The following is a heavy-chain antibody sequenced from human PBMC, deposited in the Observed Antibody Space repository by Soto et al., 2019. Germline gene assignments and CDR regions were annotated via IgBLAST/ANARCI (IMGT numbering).Heavy chain of an antibody. CDR1: GDSVSSNSAA. J-gene: IGHJ5*02. CDR3: ARVDQGLTTVTGLGWFDP. Sequence: SQTLSLTCAISGDSVSSNSAAWNWIRQSPSRDLEWLGRTYYSSKWYNDYAVSVKSRITMNPDTTKTQFSMQRKYVTPKDADVFYFARVDQGLTTVTGLGWFDPWGQETLITVSS. V-gene: IGHV6-1*01. CDR2: TYYSSKWYN. D-gene: IGHD4-17*01.